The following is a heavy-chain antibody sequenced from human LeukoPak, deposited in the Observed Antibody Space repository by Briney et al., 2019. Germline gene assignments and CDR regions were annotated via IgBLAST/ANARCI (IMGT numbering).Heavy chain of an antibody. D-gene: IGHD2-15*01. CDR1: GFTFSSYE. Sequence: GGSLRLSCAASGFTFSSYEMNWVRQAPGKGLEWVSYISSSGNTKYYADSVKGRFTISRDDAKNSLYLQMSSLRAEDTAVYYCARDDSGVRGTPVLAYWGQGTLVTVSS. CDR3: ARDDSGVRGTPVLAY. J-gene: IGHJ4*02. V-gene: IGHV3-48*03. CDR2: ISSSGNTK.